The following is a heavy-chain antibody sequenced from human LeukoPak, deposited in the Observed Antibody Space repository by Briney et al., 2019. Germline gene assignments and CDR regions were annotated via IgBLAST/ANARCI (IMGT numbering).Heavy chain of an antibody. Sequence: SETLSLTCTFSVDCSSNFYWNWVRQPAGTGLEWIGRIFSRGIPNYSPSLKSRVTMSVDTSKNQIALKLTSVTAADSAVYYCARGREYGDFFDYWGQGTLVTVSS. CDR3: ARGREYGDFFDY. D-gene: IGHD4-17*01. J-gene: IGHJ4*02. CDR1: VDCSSNFY. V-gene: IGHV4-4*07. CDR2: IFSRGIP.